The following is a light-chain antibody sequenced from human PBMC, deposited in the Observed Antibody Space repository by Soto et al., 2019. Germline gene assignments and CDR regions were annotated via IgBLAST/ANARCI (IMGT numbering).Light chain of an antibody. CDR1: QSVSSY. CDR2: DTS. Sequence: EIVLTQSPGPLSLSPGERATLSCRASQSVSSYLAWYRQKPGQAPRLLIYDTSNRATGIPARFSGSGSGTDCTLTISGLEPADLGVYYCQQRHNWPITLGQGTRLEIK. CDR3: QQRHNWPIT. V-gene: IGKV3-11*01. J-gene: IGKJ5*01.